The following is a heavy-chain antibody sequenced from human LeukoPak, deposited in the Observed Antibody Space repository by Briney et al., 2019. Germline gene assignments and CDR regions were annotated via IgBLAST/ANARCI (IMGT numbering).Heavy chain of an antibody. J-gene: IGHJ4*02. CDR1: GFTFSSYA. D-gene: IGHD6-13*01. V-gene: IGHV3-23*01. CDR2: ISGSGGST. Sequence: GGSLRLSCAASGFTFSSYAMSWVRQAPRKGLEWVSAISGSGGSTYYADSVKGRFTISRDNSKNTLYLQMNSLRAEDTAVYYCAKPPTWLQLVPYWGQGTLVTVSS. CDR3: AKPPTWLQLVPY.